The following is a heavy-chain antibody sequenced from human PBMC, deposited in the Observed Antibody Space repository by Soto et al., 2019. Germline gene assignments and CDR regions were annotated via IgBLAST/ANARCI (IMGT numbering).Heavy chain of an antibody. D-gene: IGHD4-17*01. J-gene: IGHJ4*02. CDR3: AKFSVNGTPVNDYGDARIDCFVY. Sequence: GGSLRLSCAASGFTFSNYAMSWVRQAPGKGLEWVSGISGSGGSTYYADSVKGRFTISRDSSKNTLHLQMNSLRAEDTAVYYCAKFSVNGTPVNDYGDARIDCFVYWGQGTLVTVSS. V-gene: IGHV3-23*01. CDR1: GFTFSNYA. CDR2: ISGSGGST.